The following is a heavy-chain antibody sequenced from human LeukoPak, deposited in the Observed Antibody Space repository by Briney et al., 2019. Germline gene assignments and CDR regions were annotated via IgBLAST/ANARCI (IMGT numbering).Heavy chain of an antibody. CDR1: GFTFSNAW. D-gene: IGHD1-26*01. CDR2: IKQDGSDK. CDR3: ARDGTFRLDY. V-gene: IGHV3-7*05. Sequence: GGSLRLSCAVSGFTFSNAWMTWVCQAPGKGLEWVANIKQDGSDKNHVDSVKGRFPISRDNAKNTLYLQMNSLRAEDTALYYCARDGTFRLDYWGQGTLVSVSS. J-gene: IGHJ4*02.